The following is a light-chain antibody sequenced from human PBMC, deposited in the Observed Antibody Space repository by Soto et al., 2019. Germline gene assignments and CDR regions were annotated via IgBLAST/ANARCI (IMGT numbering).Light chain of an antibody. J-gene: IGKJ1*01. CDR3: QQYGRSSWT. CDR2: EAS. Sequence: EIVLPQSPATLPLSPGPRPTLSCRASKSVSSSYLAWYQQKSGQAPRLLIYEASNRDTGIPYRFSGSGSGTDFTLTISRLEPEDFAVYYCQQYGRSSWTFGQGTKVDIK. V-gene: IGKV3-20*01. CDR1: KSVSSSY.